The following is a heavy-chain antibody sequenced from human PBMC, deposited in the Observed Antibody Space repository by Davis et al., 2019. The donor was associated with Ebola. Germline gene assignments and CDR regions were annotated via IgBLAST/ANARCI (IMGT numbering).Heavy chain of an antibody. Sequence: ASVKVSCKASGYTFTSYGISWVRQAPGQGLEWMGWISAYNGNTNYAQILQGRVTMTTDTSTGTAYMELRSLRSDDAAVYYCARVPTGTDFDYWGQGTLVTVSS. CDR1: GYTFTSYG. CDR2: ISAYNGNT. D-gene: IGHD1-1*01. J-gene: IGHJ4*02. CDR3: ARVPTGTDFDY. V-gene: IGHV1-18*01.